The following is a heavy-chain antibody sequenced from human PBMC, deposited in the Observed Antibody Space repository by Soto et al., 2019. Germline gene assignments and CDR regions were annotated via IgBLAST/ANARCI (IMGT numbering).Heavy chain of an antibody. CDR2: ISSSSSYI. CDR3: ARARRNYYGMDV. V-gene: IGHV3-21*01. D-gene: IGHD6-6*01. J-gene: IGHJ6*02. CDR1: GFTFSSYS. Sequence: NPGGSLRLSCAASGFTFSSYSMNWVRQAPGKGLEWVSSISSSSSYIYYADSVKGRFTISRDNAKNSLYLQMNSLRAEDTAVYYCARARRNYYGMDVWGQGTTVTVSS.